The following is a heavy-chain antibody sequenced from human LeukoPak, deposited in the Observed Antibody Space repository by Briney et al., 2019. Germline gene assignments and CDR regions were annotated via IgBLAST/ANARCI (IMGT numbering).Heavy chain of an antibody. J-gene: IGHJ6*03. D-gene: IGHD3-9*01. CDR3: AKGGDILTGYYNYYYYYYMDV. CDR2: ISGSGSST. CDR1: RFTFSSYA. V-gene: IGHV3-23*01. Sequence: GGSLRLSCAASRFTFSSYAMSWVRQAPGKGLEWVSAISGSGSSTYYADSVKGRFTISRDNSKNTLYLQMNSLRAEDTAVYYCAKGGDILTGYYNYYYYYYMDVWGKGTTVTVSS.